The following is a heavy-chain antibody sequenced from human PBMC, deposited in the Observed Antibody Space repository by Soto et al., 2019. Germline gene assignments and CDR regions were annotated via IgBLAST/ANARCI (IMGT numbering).Heavy chain of an antibody. J-gene: IGHJ6*02. CDR1: GGSISSYY. CDR3: ARDPTLAEPLLMVYADYYYYGMDV. CDR2: IYTSGST. V-gene: IGHV4-4*07. Sequence: NPSETLSLTCTVSGGSISSYYWSWIRQPAGKGLEWIGRIYTSGSTNYNPSLKSRVTMSVDTSKNQFSLKLSSVTAADTAVYYCARDPTLAEPLLMVYADYYYYGMDVWGQGTTVTVSS. D-gene: IGHD2-8*01.